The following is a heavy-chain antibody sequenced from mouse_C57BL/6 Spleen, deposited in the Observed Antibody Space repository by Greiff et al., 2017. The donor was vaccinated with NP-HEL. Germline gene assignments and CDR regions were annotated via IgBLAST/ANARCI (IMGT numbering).Heavy chain of an antibody. CDR3: ARGLGEDWYFDV. V-gene: IGHV1-52*01. CDR1: GYTFTSYW. J-gene: IGHJ1*03. D-gene: IGHD4-1*01. Sequence: QVQLQQPGAELVRPGSSVKLSCKASGYTFTSYWMHWVKQRPIQGLEWIGNIDPSDSETHYNQKFKDKATLTVDKSSSTAYMQLSSLTSEDSAVYYCARGLGEDWYFDVWGTGTTVTVSS. CDR2: IDPSDSET.